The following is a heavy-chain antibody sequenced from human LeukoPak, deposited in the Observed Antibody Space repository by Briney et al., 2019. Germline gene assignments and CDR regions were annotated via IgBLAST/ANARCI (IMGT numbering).Heavy chain of an antibody. CDR3: ARSTLYDSSGYPSYYYYYMDV. CDR2: INWNGGST. D-gene: IGHD3-22*01. CDR1: GFTFDDYG. Sequence: PGGSLRLSCAASGFTFDDYGMSWVRQAPGKGLEWVSGINWNGGSTGYVDSVKGRFTISRDNAKNSLYLQMNSLRAEDTALYYCARSTLYDSSGYPSYYYYYMDVWGKGTTVTVSS. J-gene: IGHJ6*03. V-gene: IGHV3-20*04.